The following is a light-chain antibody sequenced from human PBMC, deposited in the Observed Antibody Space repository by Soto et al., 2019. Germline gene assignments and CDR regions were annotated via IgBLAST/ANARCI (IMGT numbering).Light chain of an antibody. CDR3: SSYTSSSTPIVV. V-gene: IGLV2-14*01. J-gene: IGLJ2*01. CDR2: EVS. CDR1: SSDVGGYNY. Sequence: QLVLTQPASVSGSPGQSITISCTGTSSDVGGYNYVSWYQQHPGKAPKLMIYEVSNRPSGVSNRFSGSKSGNTASLTISGLQAEDEADYYCSSYTSSSTPIVVFGGGTKLTVL.